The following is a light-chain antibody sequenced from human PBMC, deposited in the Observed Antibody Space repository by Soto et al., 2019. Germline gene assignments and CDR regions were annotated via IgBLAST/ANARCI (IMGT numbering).Light chain of an antibody. J-gene: IGKJ1*01. CDR2: DAS. CDR1: QSISTY. CDR3: QQSYSSPPT. V-gene: IGKV1-39*01. Sequence: DIQMAQSPSSLSASVGDRVTVTCRASQSISTYLNWYQHRPGEAPKLLIYDASSLQSGVPSRFSGSRSGPDFTLTISSLQPEDFATYYCQQSYSSPPTFGQGTKVDIK.